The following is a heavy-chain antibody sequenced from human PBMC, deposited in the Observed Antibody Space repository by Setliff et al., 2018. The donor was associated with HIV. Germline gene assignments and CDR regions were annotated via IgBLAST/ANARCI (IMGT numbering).Heavy chain of an antibody. J-gene: IGHJ6*03. CDR3: ARDRRGYYYGSGSCYMDV. D-gene: IGHD3-10*01. V-gene: IGHV4-4*08. Sequence: NPSETLSLTCSVSGGSINSYYWNWVRQPPGKGLEWIAYKHTSGSTNYNPSLKSRVIISVDTSKNQFSLRLSSVTAADTAIYYCARDRRGYYYGSGSCYMDVWGTGTTVTVSS. CDR1: GGSINSYY. CDR2: KHTSGST.